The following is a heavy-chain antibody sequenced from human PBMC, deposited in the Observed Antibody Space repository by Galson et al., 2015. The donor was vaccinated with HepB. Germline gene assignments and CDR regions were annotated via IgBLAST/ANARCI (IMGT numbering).Heavy chain of an antibody. Sequence: SLRLSCAASGFTFSSYAMSWVRQAPGKGLEWVSAISGSGGSTYYADSVKGRFTISRDNSKNTLYLQMNSLRAEDTAVYYCAKSRGWGEKYSYHGMDVWGQGTPVTVSS. CDR1: GFTFSSYA. J-gene: IGHJ6*02. CDR3: AKSRGWGEKYSYHGMDV. D-gene: IGHD3-16*01. V-gene: IGHV3-23*01. CDR2: ISGSGGST.